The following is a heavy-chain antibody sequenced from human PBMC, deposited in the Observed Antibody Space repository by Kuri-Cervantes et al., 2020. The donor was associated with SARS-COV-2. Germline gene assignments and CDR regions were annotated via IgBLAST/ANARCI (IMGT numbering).Heavy chain of an antibody. CDR1: GYSISSGYY. Sequence: ETLSLTCAVSGYSISSGYYWGWIRQPPGKGLEWVSAISGSGGSTYYADSVKGRFTISRDNSKNTLYLQMNSLRAEDTAVYYCARDLRLGKSLDYWGQGTLVTVSS. D-gene: IGHD7-27*01. V-gene: IGHV3-23*01. CDR2: ISGSGGST. CDR3: ARDLRLGKSLDY. J-gene: IGHJ4*02.